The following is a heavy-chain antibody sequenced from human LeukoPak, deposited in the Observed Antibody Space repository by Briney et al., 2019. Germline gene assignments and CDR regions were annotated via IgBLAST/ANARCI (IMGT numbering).Heavy chain of an antibody. V-gene: IGHV3-66*01. Sequence: PGGSLRLSCAASGFTVSSNYMSWVRQAPGKGLEWVSVIYSGGSTYYADSVKGRFTISRDNSKNTLYLQMNSPRAEDTAVYYCACLGIQLWPMQDYWGQGTLVTVSS. CDR2: IYSGGST. CDR1: GFTVSSNY. D-gene: IGHD5-18*01. J-gene: IGHJ4*02. CDR3: ACLGIQLWPMQDY.